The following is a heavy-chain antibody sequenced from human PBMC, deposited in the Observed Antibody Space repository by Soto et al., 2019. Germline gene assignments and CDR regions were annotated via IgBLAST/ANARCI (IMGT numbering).Heavy chain of an antibody. V-gene: IGHV1-46*01. CDR1: EYTFTTYY. CDR2: IDPRAGST. CDR3: ARAGYYDSSGYDAFDI. D-gene: IGHD3-22*01. J-gene: IGHJ3*02. Sequence: ASVKVSCKASEYTFTTYYMHWIRQAPGQGLEWMGIIDPRAGSTSHAQKFQGRVTMTRDTSTSTVYMDLRSLRSEDTAVYYCARAGYYDSSGYDAFDIWGQETMVTVSS.